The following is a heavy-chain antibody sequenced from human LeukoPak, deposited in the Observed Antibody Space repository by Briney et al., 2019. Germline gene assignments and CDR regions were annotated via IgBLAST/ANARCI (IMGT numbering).Heavy chain of an antibody. CDR3: ARPLVGAALDY. J-gene: IGHJ4*02. CDR2: IWYDGSNE. CDR1: GFTFSRYG. V-gene: IGHV3-33*01. Sequence: GRSLRLSCAASGFTFSRYGMHWVRQAPGKGLEWVAVIWYDGSNEYYADSVKGRFTISRDNSKNTLYLQMNSLRGEDTAVYYCARPLVGAALDYWGQGTLVTVLS. D-gene: IGHD1-26*01.